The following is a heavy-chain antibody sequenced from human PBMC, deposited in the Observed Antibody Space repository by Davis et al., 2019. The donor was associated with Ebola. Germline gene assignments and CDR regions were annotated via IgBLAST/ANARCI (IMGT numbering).Heavy chain of an antibody. V-gene: IGHV3-23*01. CDR3: AKVRDKDPDLPGLVAAGPKYSFDY. CDR1: GFSFASYA. D-gene: IGHD1-26*01. Sequence: PGGSLRLSCAASGFSFASYALTWVRQAPGKGLEWVSSISGSGRSTFYADSAKGRFTISRDNYKTTVYLQITRLKAADTARSYCAKVRDKDPDLPGLVAAGPKYSFDYWGQGALVAVSS. J-gene: IGHJ4*02. CDR2: ISGSGRST.